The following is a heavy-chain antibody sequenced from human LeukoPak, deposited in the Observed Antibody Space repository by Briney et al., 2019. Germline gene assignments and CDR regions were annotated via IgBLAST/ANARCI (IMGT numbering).Heavy chain of an antibody. CDR1: GFTFSSYT. D-gene: IGHD6-6*01. Sequence: GGSLRLSCAASGFTFSSYTMNWVRQAPGKGLEWVSSISGSSSSIYYADSAKGRFTISRDNAKNSLYLQMNSLRAEDTAVYYRARGYSNSPGKDSDYWGQGTLVTVSS. J-gene: IGHJ4*02. CDR2: ISGSSSSI. CDR3: ARGYSNSPGKDSDY. V-gene: IGHV3-48*01.